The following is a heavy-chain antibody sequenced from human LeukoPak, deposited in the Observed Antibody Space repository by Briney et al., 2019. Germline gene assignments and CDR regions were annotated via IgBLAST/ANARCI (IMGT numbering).Heavy chain of an antibody. CDR3: ARGPARGPYYFDY. Sequence: SETLSLTCAVYGGSFSGYYWSWIRQPPGKGLEWIGEINHSGSTNYNPSLKSRVTISVDTSKNQFSLKLSSVAAADTAVYYCARGPARGPYYFDYWGQGTLVTVSS. D-gene: IGHD3-10*01. CDR1: GGSFSGYY. CDR2: INHSGST. V-gene: IGHV4-34*01. J-gene: IGHJ4*02.